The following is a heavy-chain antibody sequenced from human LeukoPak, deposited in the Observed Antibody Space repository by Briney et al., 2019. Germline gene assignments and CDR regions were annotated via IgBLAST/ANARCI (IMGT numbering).Heavy chain of an antibody. V-gene: IGHV4-38-2*02. CDR3: ARAPSAYESGNGYPNLGWLDP. CDR1: GYPIGLDYY. J-gene: IGHJ5*02. CDR2: FHRGRI. Sequence: SETLSLTCKVSGYPIGLDYYWVWIRQAPGRGLQWIGGFHRGRIQYNSALKSRVTISIDSSKNQFSLRMWPVTAADTAFYFCARAPSAYESGNGYPNLGWLDPWGQGALVTVSS. D-gene: IGHD5-24*01.